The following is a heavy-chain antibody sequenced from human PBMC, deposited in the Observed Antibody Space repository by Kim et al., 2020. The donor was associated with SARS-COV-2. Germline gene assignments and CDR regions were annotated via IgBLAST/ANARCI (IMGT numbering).Heavy chain of an antibody. J-gene: IGHJ4*02. CDR3: AKRRICPYSGCGNDY. CDR2: ISGSGGST. CDR1: GFTFSSYA. D-gene: IGHD1-26*01. V-gene: IGHV3-23*01. Sequence: GGSLRLPCAASGFTFSSYAMSWVRQAPGKGLEWVSAISGSGGSTYYADPVKGRFTISRDNSKNTLYLQMNSLRAEDTAVYYCAKRRICPYSGCGNDYCGQGTLVTVSS.